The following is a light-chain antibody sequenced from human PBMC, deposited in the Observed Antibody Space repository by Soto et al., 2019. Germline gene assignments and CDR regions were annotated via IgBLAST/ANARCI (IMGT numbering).Light chain of an antibody. J-gene: IGKJ5*01. V-gene: IGKV1-16*02. CDR2: DAS. CDR3: QQYNSYPMT. CDR1: QDISNF. Sequence: DIQMTQSPSSLSASVGDRVTITCRASQDISNFLAWFQQKPGKAPKSLIYDASSLQGGVPSKFSGSGSGTDFTLTISSLQPEDFATYYCQQYNSYPMTFGQGTRLEIK.